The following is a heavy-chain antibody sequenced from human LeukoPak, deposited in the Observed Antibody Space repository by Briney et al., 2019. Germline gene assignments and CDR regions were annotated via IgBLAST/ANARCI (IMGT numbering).Heavy chain of an antibody. Sequence: GGSLRLSCAASGFGFSNYWMSWVRQAPGKGLEWVAYIKVDGTDKYYLDSVEGRFTISRDNAKNSLYLQMNRLRAEDTAVYYCTTIGGLGTVEYWGQGTLVTVSS. CDR1: GFGFSNYW. CDR3: TTIGGLGTVEY. D-gene: IGHD3/OR15-3a*01. J-gene: IGHJ4*02. CDR2: IKVDGTDK. V-gene: IGHV3-7*01.